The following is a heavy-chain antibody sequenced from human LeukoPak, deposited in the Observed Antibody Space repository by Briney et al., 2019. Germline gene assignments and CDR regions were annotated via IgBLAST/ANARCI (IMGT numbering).Heavy chain of an antibody. D-gene: IGHD2-2*01. Sequence: ESGGSLRLSCAASGFTFSSYSMNWVRQAPGKGLEWVSYISSSSTTINYADSVKGRFTISRDIAKNSLFLQMNGLRAEDTAVYYCAKDNVVKSPPSMDVRGKGTTLTVPS. CDR1: GFTFSSYS. V-gene: IGHV3-48*01. J-gene: IGHJ6*04. CDR2: ISSSSTTI. CDR3: AKDNVVKSPPSMDV.